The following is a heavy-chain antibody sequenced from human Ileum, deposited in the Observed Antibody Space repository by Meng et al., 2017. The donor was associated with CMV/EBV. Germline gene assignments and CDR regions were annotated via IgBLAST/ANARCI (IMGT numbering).Heavy chain of an antibody. CDR1: GDSVSNNIDT. V-gene: IGHV6-1*01. D-gene: IGHD3-16*02. CDR2: TYYRSKWYS. Sequence: SETLSLTCAISGDSVSNNIDTWNWIRQSPSRGLEWLRMTYYRSKWYSDYVVSVKSRITIIADTSKNQFSLQMNSVTPEDTAVYYCARGRNRAFDSWGQGALVTVSS. J-gene: IGHJ4*02. CDR3: ARGRNRAFDS.